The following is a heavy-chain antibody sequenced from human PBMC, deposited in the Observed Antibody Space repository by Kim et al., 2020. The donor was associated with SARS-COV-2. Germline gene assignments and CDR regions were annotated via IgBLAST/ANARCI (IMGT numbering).Heavy chain of an antibody. V-gene: IGHV3-23*01. CDR1: GFTFDSYA. CDR3: AECHSGWGYDAFDI. J-gene: IGHJ3*02. CDR2: ISGGGAKT. D-gene: IGHD3-10*01. Sequence: GGSLRLSCAASGFTFDSYAMSWVRQAPGKGLEWVSYISGGGAKTYYAGSVKGRFTISRDNSKNTLFLQLNSLRAEDTALYYSAECHSGWGYDAFDIWGLG.